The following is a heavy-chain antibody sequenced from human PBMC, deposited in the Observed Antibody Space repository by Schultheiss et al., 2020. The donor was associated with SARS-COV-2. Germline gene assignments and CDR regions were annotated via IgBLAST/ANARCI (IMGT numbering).Heavy chain of an antibody. CDR1: GGSISSSSYY. CDR2: IYYSGST. J-gene: IGHJ3*02. D-gene: IGHD2-2*01. Sequence: SETLSLTCTVSGGSISSSSYYWGWIRQPPGKGLEWIGYIYYSGSTNYNPSLKSRVTMSVDTSKNQFSLKLSSVTAADTAVYYCARAPPYASAFDIWGQGTMVTVSS. V-gene: IGHV4-61*05. CDR3: ARAPPYASAFDI.